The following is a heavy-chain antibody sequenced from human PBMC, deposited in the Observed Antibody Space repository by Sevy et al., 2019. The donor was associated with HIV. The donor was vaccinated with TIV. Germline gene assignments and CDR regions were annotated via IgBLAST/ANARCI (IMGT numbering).Heavy chain of an antibody. CDR1: GFIFSNYD. Sequence: GRSLRLSCVGSGFIFSNYDMHWVRQRTGKGLEWVASIGTLADTFYPDSVKGRFTISRENAKNSLFLQMNDLRVGDTAVYFCTRHGILPYGSGNAFDIWGRGTTVTVSS. J-gene: IGHJ3*02. D-gene: IGHD3-10*01. CDR2: IGTLADT. CDR3: TRHGILPYGSGNAFDI. V-gene: IGHV3-13*01.